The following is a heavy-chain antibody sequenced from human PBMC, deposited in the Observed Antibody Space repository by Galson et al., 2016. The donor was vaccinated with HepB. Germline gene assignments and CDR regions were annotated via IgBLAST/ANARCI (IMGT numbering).Heavy chain of an antibody. Sequence: SETLSLTCTVSGGSVSNDYYFWSWIRQSPLKGLEWFGNIFYNWRTNYNPSPESRVTMSVATSKNQFSLNLSSVTPADTAVYYCARVNRIGGVGLPDDWGQGTLVTVSS. J-gene: IGHJ4*02. CDR2: IFYNWRT. CDR1: GGSVSNDYYF. CDR3: ARVNRIGGVGLPDD. D-gene: IGHD3-10*01. V-gene: IGHV4-61*01.